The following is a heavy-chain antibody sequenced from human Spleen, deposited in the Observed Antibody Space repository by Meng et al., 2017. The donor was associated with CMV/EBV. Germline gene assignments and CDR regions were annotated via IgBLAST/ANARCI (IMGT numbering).Heavy chain of an antibody. D-gene: IGHD3-16*01. Sequence: GESLKISCAASGFTFSSYGMHWVRQAPGKGLEWVAFIRYDGSNKYHADSVKGRFTISRDNSKNTLYLQMNSLRAEDTAVYYCANEALGIDYWGQGTLVTVSS. CDR1: GFTFSSYG. J-gene: IGHJ4*02. CDR2: IRYDGSNK. V-gene: IGHV3-30*02. CDR3: ANEALGIDY.